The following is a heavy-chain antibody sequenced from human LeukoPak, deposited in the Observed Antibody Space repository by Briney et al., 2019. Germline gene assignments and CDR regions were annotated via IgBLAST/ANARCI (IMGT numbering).Heavy chain of an antibody. CDR1: GFTFSSYS. Sequence: GGSLRLSCAASGFTFSSYSMNWVRQAPGKGLEWVSSISSSSSYIYYADSVKGRFTISRDNAKNSLYLQMNGLRAEDTAVYYCARVVPAAYDAFDIWGQGTMVTVSS. V-gene: IGHV3-21*01. CDR3: ARVVPAAYDAFDI. CDR2: ISSSSSYI. J-gene: IGHJ3*02. D-gene: IGHD2-2*01.